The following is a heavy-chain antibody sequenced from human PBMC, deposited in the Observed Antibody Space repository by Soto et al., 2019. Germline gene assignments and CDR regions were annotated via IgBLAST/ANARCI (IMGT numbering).Heavy chain of an antibody. D-gene: IGHD1-26*01. V-gene: IGHV1-18*01. CDR1: GYTFTSYG. J-gene: IGHJ6*02. Sequence: ASVKVSCKASGYTFTSYGISWVRQAPGQGLEWMGWISAYNGNTNYAQKLQGRVTMTTDTSTSTAYMELRSLRSDDTAVYYCARDGRLVGALDYYYYGMDVWGQGTTVTVSS. CDR3: ARDGRLVGALDYYYYGMDV. CDR2: ISAYNGNT.